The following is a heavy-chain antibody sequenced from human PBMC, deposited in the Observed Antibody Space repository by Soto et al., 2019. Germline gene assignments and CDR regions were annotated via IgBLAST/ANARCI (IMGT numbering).Heavy chain of an antibody. J-gene: IGHJ4*02. CDR2: INLNSGGT. D-gene: IGHD6-19*01. CDR1: GYTFTGYY. V-gene: IGHV1-2*02. Sequence: GASVKVSCKASGYTFTGYYMHWVRQAPGQGLEWMGWINLNSGGTNYAQKFQGRVTMTRDTSISTAYMELSRLRSDDTAVYYCARGHREWLPRSPFDYWGQGTLVTVSS. CDR3: ARGHREWLPRSPFDY.